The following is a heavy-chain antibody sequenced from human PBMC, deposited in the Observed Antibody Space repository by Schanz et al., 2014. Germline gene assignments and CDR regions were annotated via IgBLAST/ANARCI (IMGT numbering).Heavy chain of an antibody. CDR1: GFTFSSYG. J-gene: IGHJ6*03. CDR2: IWYDGSNK. Sequence: QVQLVESGGGVVQPGRSLRLSCAASGFTFSSYGMHWVRQAPGKGLEWVAIIWYDGSNKYYADSVKGRFTISRDNSKNTVNLQMDGLRVEDTAVYYCARDAVALVPEYYMDVWGKGTPVTVSS. D-gene: IGHD2-15*01. CDR3: ARDAVALVPEYYMDV. V-gene: IGHV3-33*01.